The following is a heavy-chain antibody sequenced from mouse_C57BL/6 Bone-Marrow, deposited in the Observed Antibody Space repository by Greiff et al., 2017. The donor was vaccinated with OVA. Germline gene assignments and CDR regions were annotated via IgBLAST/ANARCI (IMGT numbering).Heavy chain of an antibody. Sequence: QVQLQQPGAELVKPGASVKLSCKASGYTFTSYWMQWVKQRPGQGLEWIGEIAPSDSYTNYNQKFKGKATLTVDTSCSTAYMQLSSLTSEDSAVYYCARDQRYYYAMDYWGQGTSVTVSS. CDR2: IAPSDSYT. CDR3: ARDQRYYYAMDY. D-gene: IGHD1-1*01. J-gene: IGHJ4*01. CDR1: GYTFTSYW. V-gene: IGHV1-50*01.